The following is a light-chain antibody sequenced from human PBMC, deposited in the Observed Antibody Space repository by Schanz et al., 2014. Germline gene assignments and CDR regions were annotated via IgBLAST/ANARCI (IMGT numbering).Light chain of an antibody. V-gene: IGKV4-1*01. CDR3: QQYCSTPDT. Sequence: DIVMTQSPDSLAVSLGERATINCKSSQSVLYTSNNKNYLAWYQQQPGQPPRVLIYWASTRQSGVPDRFSGSGSETEFTLTISSLQADDVAVYFCQQYCSTPDTFGQGTKLEIK. CDR2: WAS. J-gene: IGKJ2*01. CDR1: QSVLYTSNNKNY.